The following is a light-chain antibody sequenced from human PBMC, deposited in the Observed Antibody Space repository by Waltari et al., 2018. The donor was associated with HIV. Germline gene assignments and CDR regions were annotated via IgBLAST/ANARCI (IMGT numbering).Light chain of an antibody. CDR1: SSNIGSGS. CDR2: RNN. CDR3: AVWGSSLSDYV. J-gene: IGLJ1*01. V-gene: IGLV1-47*01. Sequence: QSVLTQPPSASGTPGQRVTISCSGSSSNIGSGSVCWYQQLPGMAPKPLIHRNNQRPSGVPYRFSGSKSGTSASLTISGLRSEDESDYYCAVWGSSLSDYVFGSGTQVTVL.